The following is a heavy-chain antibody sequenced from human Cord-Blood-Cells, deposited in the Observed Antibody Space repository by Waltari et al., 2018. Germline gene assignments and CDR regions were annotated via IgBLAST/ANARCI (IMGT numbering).Heavy chain of an antibody. Sequence: QVQLQESGPGLVKPSETLSLTCTVSGGSISSYYWSWIRPPAGKGLEWIGRIYTSGSTNYHPSLKSRVTMSVDTSKNQFSLKLSSVTAADTAVYYCARDHPSEFGELLSYYYYYMDVWGKGTTVTVSS. CDR1: GGSISSYY. CDR2: IYTSGST. J-gene: IGHJ6*03. CDR3: ARDHPSEFGELLSYYYYYMDV. D-gene: IGHD3-10*01. V-gene: IGHV4-4*07.